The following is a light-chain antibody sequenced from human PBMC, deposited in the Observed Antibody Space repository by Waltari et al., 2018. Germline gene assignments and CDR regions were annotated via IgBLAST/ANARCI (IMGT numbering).Light chain of an antibody. CDR3: QKYVSLPAT. CDR1: QSVSRS. J-gene: IGKJ1*01. Sequence: EIVLTQSPGTLSLSPGERATLSCRASQSVSRSLAWYQQKPGQAPRLLIYYASSRATGIPDRFSGGGSGTDFSLTISRLEPEDFAVYYCQKYVSLPATFGQGTKVEIK. CDR2: YAS. V-gene: IGKV3-20*01.